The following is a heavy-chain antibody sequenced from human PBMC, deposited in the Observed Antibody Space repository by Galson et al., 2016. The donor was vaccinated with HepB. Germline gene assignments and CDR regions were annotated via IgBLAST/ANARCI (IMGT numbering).Heavy chain of an antibody. V-gene: IGHV1-8*01. Sequence: SVKVSCKASGYTFTSYDINWVRQGTGQGLEWLGWMSPKSGASGCAPKFHGRVTMTRDTSTSTAYMELSVLRSEDTAVYYCAKLLEGEESDYCRNSDAFDLWGQGTMVTVSS. CDR1: GYTFTSYD. CDR3: AKLLEGEESDYCRNSDAFDL. CDR2: MSPKSGAS. J-gene: IGHJ3*01. D-gene: IGHD4-17*01.